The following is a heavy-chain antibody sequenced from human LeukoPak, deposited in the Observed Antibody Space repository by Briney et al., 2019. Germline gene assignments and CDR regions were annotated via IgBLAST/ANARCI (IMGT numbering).Heavy chain of an antibody. D-gene: IGHD2-2*01. CDR2: IYYSGST. V-gene: IGHV4-59*01. Sequence: SETLSLTCTVSGGSISSYYWSWIRQPPGKGLEWIGYIYYSGSTNYNPSLKSRVTISVDTSKNQFSLKLSSVTAADTAVYYCARVPKKYYFDYWGQGTLVTVPS. CDR1: GGSISSYY. CDR3: ARVPKKYYFDY. J-gene: IGHJ4*02.